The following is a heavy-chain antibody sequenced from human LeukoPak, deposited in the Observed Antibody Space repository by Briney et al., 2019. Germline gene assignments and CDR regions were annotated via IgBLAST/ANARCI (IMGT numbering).Heavy chain of an antibody. Sequence: GGSLRLSCAASGFTFSSYAMSWVRQAPGKGLEWVSVIYSGGSTYYADSVKGRFTISRDNSKNTLYLQMNSLRAGDTAVYYCARFLYGMDVWGQGTTVTVSS. CDR2: IYSGGST. CDR1: GFTFSSYA. J-gene: IGHJ6*02. V-gene: IGHV3-66*01. CDR3: ARFLYGMDV. D-gene: IGHD2/OR15-2a*01.